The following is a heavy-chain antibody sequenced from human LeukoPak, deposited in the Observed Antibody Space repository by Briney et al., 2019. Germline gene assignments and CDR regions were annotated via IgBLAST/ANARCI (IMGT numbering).Heavy chain of an antibody. D-gene: IGHD3-22*01. CDR2: IDSDGSST. CDR1: GFSLSSYW. Sequence: GGSLTLSCAASGFSLSSYWRDSVRLAPGKGMLCISRIDSDGSSTTYADSVKGRFTISRDNAENTFYLQMNSLRAADTAVYYSARRGYYGNYFDYWGQGTLVTVSS. V-gene: IGHV3-74*01. CDR3: ARRGYYGNYFDY. J-gene: IGHJ4*02.